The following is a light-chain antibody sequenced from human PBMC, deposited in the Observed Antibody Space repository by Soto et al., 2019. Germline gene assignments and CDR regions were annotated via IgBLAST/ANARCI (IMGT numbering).Light chain of an antibody. J-gene: IGLJ2*01. V-gene: IGLV2-14*01. Sequence: QSALTQPASVSGALGQSITISCTGTSSDVGGYNYVSWYQQHPGQAPKLLIHEVTNRPSGISDRFSGSKSANTASLTISGLRAEDEAHYYCSSYTTFRTPHVAFGGGTQLTVL. CDR1: SSDVGGYNY. CDR3: SSYTTFRTPHVA. CDR2: EVT.